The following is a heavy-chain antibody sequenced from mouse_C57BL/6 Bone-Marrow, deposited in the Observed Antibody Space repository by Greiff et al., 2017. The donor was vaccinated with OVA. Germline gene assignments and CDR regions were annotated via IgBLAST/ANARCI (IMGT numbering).Heavy chain of an antibody. CDR3: ARRAYGNYYFDY. D-gene: IGHD2-1*01. V-gene: IGHV1-52*01. Sequence: QVQLQQPGAELVRPGSSVTLSCKASGYTFTSYLMHWVKQRPIPGLEWIGNIAPSDSETHYNQKFKDKPTLTVDKPSRTAYMQLSSLTSEDSAVYYCARRAYGNYYFDYWGQGTTLTVSS. CDR1: GYTFTSYL. J-gene: IGHJ2*01. CDR2: IAPSDSET.